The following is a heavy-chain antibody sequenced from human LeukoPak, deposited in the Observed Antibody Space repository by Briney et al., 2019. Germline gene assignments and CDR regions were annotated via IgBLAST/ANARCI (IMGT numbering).Heavy chain of an antibody. CDR2: INHSGST. CDR3: ARGRGRTSYGSGSYYNPASPYMDD. J-gene: IGHJ6*03. Sequence: SETLSLTCAVYGGSFSGYYWSWIRQPPGKGLEWIGEINHSGSTNYNPSLKSRVTISVDTSKNQFSLKLSSVTAADTAVSYCARGRGRTSYGSGSYYNPASPYMDDWGKGTPVTVSS. V-gene: IGHV4-34*01. CDR1: GGSFSGYY. D-gene: IGHD3-10*01.